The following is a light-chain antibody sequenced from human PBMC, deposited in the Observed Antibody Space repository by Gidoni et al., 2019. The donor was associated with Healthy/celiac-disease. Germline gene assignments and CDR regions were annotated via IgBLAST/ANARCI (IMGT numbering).Light chain of an antibody. CDR3: CSYAGSYTLV. V-gene: IGLV2-11*01. Sequence: QSALTQPRSVSGSPGQSVTISCTGTSSDVGGYNYVSWDQQHPGKAPKLVIYDVSKRPSRVPDRFSGSKSGNTASLTISGLQAEDEADYYCCSYAGSYTLVFGGGTKLTVL. CDR1: SSDVGGYNY. J-gene: IGLJ3*02. CDR2: DVS.